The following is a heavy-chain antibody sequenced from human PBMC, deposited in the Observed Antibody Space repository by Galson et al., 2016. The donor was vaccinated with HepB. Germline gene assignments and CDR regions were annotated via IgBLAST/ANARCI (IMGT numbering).Heavy chain of an antibody. CDR3: ARGSSGKGEHDS. Sequence: ETLSLTCVVSGGSVSGINWWSWVRQPPGKGLEWIGEVYHSGGAHYNPPLKSRVTMSGDRSKNQVSLMLYSVTAADTAVYYCARGSSGKGEHDSWGQGTLISVSS. CDR2: VYHSGGA. V-gene: IGHV4/OR15-8*01. D-gene: IGHD3-16*01. J-gene: IGHJ4*02. CDR1: GGSVSGINW.